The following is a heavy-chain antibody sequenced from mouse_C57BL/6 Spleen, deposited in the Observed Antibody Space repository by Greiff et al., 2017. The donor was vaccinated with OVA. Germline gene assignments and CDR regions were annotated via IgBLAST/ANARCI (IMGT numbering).Heavy chain of an antibody. V-gene: IGHV1-50*01. CDR2: IDPSDSYT. J-gene: IGHJ1*03. D-gene: IGHD2-5*01. CDR3: ARKNSNLWYFDV. CDR1: GYTFTSYW. Sequence: QVQLQQPGAELVKPGASVKLSCKASGYTFTSYWMQWVKQRPGQGLEWIGEIDPSDSYTNYNQKFKGKATLTVDTSSSTAYMQLSSLTSEDSAVYYCARKNSNLWYFDVWGTGTTVTVAS.